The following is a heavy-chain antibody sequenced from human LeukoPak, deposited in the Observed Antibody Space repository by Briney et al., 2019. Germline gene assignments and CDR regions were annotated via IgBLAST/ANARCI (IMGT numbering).Heavy chain of an antibody. J-gene: IGHJ3*02. D-gene: IGHD3-22*01. V-gene: IGHV4-34*01. CDR3: ARGGPSYYDSSGYFFVRAFDI. CDR1: GGSFSGYY. Sequence: SETLSLTCAVYGGSFSGYYWSWIRQPPGKGLEWIGEINHSGSTNYNPSLKSRVTISVDTSKNQFSLKLSSVTAADTAVYYCARGGPSYYDSSGYFFVRAFDIWGQGTMVTVSS. CDR2: INHSGST.